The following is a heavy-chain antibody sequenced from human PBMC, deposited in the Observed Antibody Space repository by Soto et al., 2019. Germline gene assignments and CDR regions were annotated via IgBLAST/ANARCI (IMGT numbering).Heavy chain of an antibody. V-gene: IGHV3-33*01. D-gene: IGHD2-15*01. CDR1: GFTFSSYG. Sequence: QVQLVESGGGVVQPGRSLRLSCAASGFTFSSYGMHWVRQAPGKGLEWVAVIWYDGSNKYYADSVKGRFTISRDNCKNTLYLQMNSLRADDTAVYYCARDYSGGSSAPDYWGQGTLVTVSS. CDR3: ARDYSGGSSAPDY. CDR2: IWYDGSNK. J-gene: IGHJ4*02.